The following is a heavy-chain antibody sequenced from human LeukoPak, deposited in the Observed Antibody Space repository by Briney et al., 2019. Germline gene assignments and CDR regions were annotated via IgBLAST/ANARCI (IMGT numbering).Heavy chain of an antibody. CDR1: GFTVSSNY. CDR2: IENGVTT. CDR3: VKDYQVGSSPAFGDS. V-gene: IGHV3-53*01. D-gene: IGHD1-26*01. Sequence: PGGSLRLSCAASGFTVSSNYMSWVRQAPGKGLEWVSGLIENGVTTYYADSVKGRFTISRDNYRNTMYLQMNSLRAEDTAVYYCVKDYQVGSSPAFGDSWGQGTLVTVSS. J-gene: IGHJ4*02.